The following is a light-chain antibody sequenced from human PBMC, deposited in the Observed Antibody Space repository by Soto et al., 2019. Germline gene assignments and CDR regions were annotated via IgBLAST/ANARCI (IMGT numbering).Light chain of an antibody. V-gene: IGLV2-8*01. J-gene: IGLJ1*01. Sequence: QSVLTQPPSASGSPGQSVAISCTGTSSDVGGYNYVSWYQQHPGKAPKLMIYEVNKRPSGGPDRFSGSKSGNTASLTVSGLQAEDEADYYCGSYAGSSNVFGTGTKVTVL. CDR1: SSDVGGYNY. CDR3: GSYAGSSNV. CDR2: EVN.